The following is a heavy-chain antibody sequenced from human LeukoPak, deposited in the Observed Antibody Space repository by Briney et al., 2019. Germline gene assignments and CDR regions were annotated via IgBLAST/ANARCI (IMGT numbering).Heavy chain of an antibody. CDR3: ARLPPYSSSWYLNRYYYYMDV. CDR2: IYDSGST. D-gene: IGHD6-13*01. CDR1: GGSISSYY. Sequence: SETLSLTCTVSGGSISSYYWSWIRQPPGKGLEWIGYIYDSGSTNYNPSLKSRVTISVDTSKNQFSLKLSSVTAADTAVYYCARLPPYSSSWYLNRYYYYMDVWGKGTTVTISS. J-gene: IGHJ6*03. V-gene: IGHV4-59*12.